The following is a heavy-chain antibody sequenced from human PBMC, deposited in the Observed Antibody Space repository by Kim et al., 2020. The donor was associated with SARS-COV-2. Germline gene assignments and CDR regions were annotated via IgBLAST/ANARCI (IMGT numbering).Heavy chain of an antibody. CDR2: IRSKANSYAT. D-gene: IGHD1-1*01. CDR3: TSVPGTTLAFWDAFD. V-gene: IGHV3-73*01. J-gene: IGHJ3*02. Sequence: GGSLRLSCAASGFTFSNYEMNWVRQASGKGLEWVGRIRSKANSYATAYAASVKGRFTISRDDSKNTAYLQMNSLKTEDTAVYYCTSVPGTTLAFWDAFD. CDR1: GFTFSNYE.